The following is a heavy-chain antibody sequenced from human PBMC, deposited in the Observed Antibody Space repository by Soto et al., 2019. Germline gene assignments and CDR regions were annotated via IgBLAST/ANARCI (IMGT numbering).Heavy chain of an antibody. J-gene: IGHJ3*02. D-gene: IGHD3-16*02. Sequence: SETLSLTCTVSGGSISSYYWSWIRQPPGKGLEWIGYIYYSGSTNYNPSLKTRVTISVDTSKNQFSLKLSSVTAADTAVYYCARYDTFKVIKLHLGELSPHDAFDIWGQGTMVTVPS. CDR2: IYYSGST. V-gene: IGHV4-59*08. CDR1: GGSISSYY. CDR3: ARYDTFKVIKLHLGELSPHDAFDI.